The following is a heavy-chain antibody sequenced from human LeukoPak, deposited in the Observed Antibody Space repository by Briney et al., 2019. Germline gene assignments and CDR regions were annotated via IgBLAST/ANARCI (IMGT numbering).Heavy chain of an antibody. J-gene: IGHJ4*02. CDR3: AKDQLVGVCDY. CDR2: ISGSGGST. CDR1: GFTLTTYA. D-gene: IGHD1-26*01. Sequence: GGSLRLSCAVSGFTLTTYAMSWVRQAPGKGLEWVSAISGSGGSTYYADSVKGRFTISRDNSKNTLYLQMNSLRAEDTAVYYCAKDQLVGVCDYWGQGTLVTVSS. V-gene: IGHV3-23*01.